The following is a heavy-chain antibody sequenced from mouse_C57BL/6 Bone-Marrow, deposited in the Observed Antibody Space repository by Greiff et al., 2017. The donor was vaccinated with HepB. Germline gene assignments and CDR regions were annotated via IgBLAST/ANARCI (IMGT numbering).Heavy chain of an antibody. D-gene: IGHD2-2*01. V-gene: IGHV1-52*01. CDR3: AREGVWLLFDY. CDR2: IDPSDSET. J-gene: IGHJ2*01. Sequence: QVQLQQPGAELVRPGSSVKLSCKASGYTFTSYWMHWVKQRPIQGLEWIGNIDPSDSETHYNQKFKDKATLTVDKSSSTAYMQLSSLTSEDSAVYYCAREGVWLLFDYWRQGTTLTVSS. CDR1: GYTFTSYW.